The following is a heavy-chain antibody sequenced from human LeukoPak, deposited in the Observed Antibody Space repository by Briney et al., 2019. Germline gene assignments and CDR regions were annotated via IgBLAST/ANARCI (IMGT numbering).Heavy chain of an antibody. D-gene: IGHD6-13*01. J-gene: IGHJ4*02. Sequence: SETLSLTCTVSGGSISSVDYYWSWIRQPPGKGLEWIGYIDYSGSTHYNPSLKSRVSISVDTSKNQFSLKLSSVTAADTAVYYCARDVAGIDYWGQGTLVTVSS. CDR1: GGSISSVDYY. V-gene: IGHV4-30-4*01. CDR3: ARDVAGIDY. CDR2: IDYSGST.